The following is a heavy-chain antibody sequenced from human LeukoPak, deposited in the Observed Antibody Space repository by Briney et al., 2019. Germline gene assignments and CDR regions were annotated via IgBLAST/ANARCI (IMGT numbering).Heavy chain of an antibody. CDR2: ISSSGTYI. D-gene: IGHD3-22*01. V-gene: IGHV3-21*01. CDR3: ARVADYYDSSGYYYGDAFDI. CDR1: GFTVSSYS. Sequence: GGSLRLSCAASGFTVSSYSMNWVRQAPGKGLEWVSSISSSGTYIYYADSVKGRFTISRDNAKNSLYLQMNSLRAEDTAVYYCARVADYYDSSGYYYGDAFDIWGQGTMVTVSS. J-gene: IGHJ3*02.